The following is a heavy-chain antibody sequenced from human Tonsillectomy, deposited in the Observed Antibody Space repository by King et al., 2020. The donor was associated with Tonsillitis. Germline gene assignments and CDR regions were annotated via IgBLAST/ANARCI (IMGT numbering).Heavy chain of an antibody. CDR2: IKQDGSEK. V-gene: IGHV3-7*03. J-gene: IGHJ3*02. Sequence: VQLVESGGGLVQPGGSLRLSCAASGFTFSSYWMSWVRQAPGKGLEWVANIKQDGSEKYYVDSVKGRFTISRDNAKNSLYLQMNSLRAEDTAVYYCARVRGQIMIVENRDAFDIWGQGTMVTVSS. CDR3: ARVRGQIMIVENRDAFDI. CDR1: GFTFSSYW. D-gene: IGHD3-22*01.